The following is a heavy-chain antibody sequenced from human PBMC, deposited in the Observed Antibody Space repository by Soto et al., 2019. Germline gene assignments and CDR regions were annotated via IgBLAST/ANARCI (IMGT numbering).Heavy chain of an antibody. J-gene: IGHJ5*02. CDR2: INHSGST. CDR3: ARGPRVWGSYRFPKNWFDP. D-gene: IGHD3-16*02. CDR1: GGSFSGYY. Sequence: SETLSLTCAVYGGSFSGYYWSWIRQPPGKGLEWIGEINHSGSTNYNPSLKSRVTISVDTSKNQFSLKLSSVTAADTAVYYCARGPRVWGSYRFPKNWFDPWGQGTLVTVSS. V-gene: IGHV4-34*01.